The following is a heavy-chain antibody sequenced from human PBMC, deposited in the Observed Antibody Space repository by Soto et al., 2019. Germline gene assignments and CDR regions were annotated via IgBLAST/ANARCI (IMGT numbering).Heavy chain of an antibody. J-gene: IGHJ4*02. CDR3: AKAHNNWYYDY. Sequence: PGGSLRLSCAASGFHLSHYAMSWVRQAPGKGLEWVSTISVSGTSTYNADSVKGRFTISRDSSKNTLYLEMSSLRAEDTAVYYCAKAHNNWYYDYWGQGTVVTVSS. D-gene: IGHD1-1*01. CDR1: GFHLSHYA. CDR2: ISVSGTST. V-gene: IGHV3-23*01.